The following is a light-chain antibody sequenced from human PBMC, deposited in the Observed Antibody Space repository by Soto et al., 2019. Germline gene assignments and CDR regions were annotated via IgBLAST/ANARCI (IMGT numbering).Light chain of an antibody. CDR3: QQSYSLPLG. CDR2: AAS. Sequence: DIQMTQSPSSLSASVGDRVTITCRASQNINSYLNWYQQKPGKAPNLLISAASTLQSGVPSRFSGSGSGTDFTLTISSLQPEDCATYFCQQSYSLPLGLGPGTKVDIK. CDR1: QNINSY. V-gene: IGKV1-39*01. J-gene: IGKJ3*01.